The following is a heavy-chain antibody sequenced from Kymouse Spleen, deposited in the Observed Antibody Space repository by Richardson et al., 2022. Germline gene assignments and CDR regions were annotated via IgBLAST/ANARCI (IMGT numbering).Heavy chain of an antibody. D-gene: IGHD2-8*01. CDR1: GGSFSGYY. CDR2: INHSGST. Sequence: QVQLQQWGAGLLKPSETLSLTCAVYGGSFSGYYWSWIRQPPGKGLEWIGEINHSGSTNYNPSLKSRVTISVDTSKNQFSLKLSSVTAADTAVYYCARGRSIVLMVYAGGFDPWGQGTLVTVSS. V-gene: IGHV4-34*01. CDR3: ARGRSIVLMVYAGGFDP. J-gene: IGHJ5*02.